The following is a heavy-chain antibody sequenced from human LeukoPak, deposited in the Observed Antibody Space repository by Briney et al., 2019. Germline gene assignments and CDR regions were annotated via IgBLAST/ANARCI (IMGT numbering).Heavy chain of an antibody. V-gene: IGHV3-23*01. D-gene: IGHD2-15*01. CDR2: ISGSGGST. CDR1: GGTFSSYA. CDR3: AKYCSGGSCFDY. J-gene: IGHJ4*02. Sequence: SCKASGGTFSSYAMSWVRQAPGKGLEWVSAISGSGGSTYYADSVKGRFTISRDNSKNTLYLQMNSLRAEDTAVYYCAKYCSGGSCFDYWGQGTLVTVSS.